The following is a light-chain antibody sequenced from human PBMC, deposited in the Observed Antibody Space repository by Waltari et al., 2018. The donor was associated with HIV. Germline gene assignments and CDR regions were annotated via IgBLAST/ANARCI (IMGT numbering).Light chain of an antibody. CDR3: QQYNNYSYT. J-gene: IGKJ2*01. V-gene: IGKV1-5*03. CDR2: KAS. Sequence: DIQMTQSPSTLSASVGDRVTITCRASQSISNWLAWYQQKPGKAPNLLIYKASSLESGVPSRFSGSGSGTEFTLTISSLQPDDFATYYCQQYNNYSYTFGQGTKLEIK. CDR1: QSISNW.